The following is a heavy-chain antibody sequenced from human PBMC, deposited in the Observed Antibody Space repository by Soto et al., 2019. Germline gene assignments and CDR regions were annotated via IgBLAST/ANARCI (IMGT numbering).Heavy chain of an antibody. CDR3: ARALITIFRLVIIFRWFAP. J-gene: IGHJ5*02. V-gene: IGHV4-34*01. D-gene: IGHD3-3*01. CDR1: GGSFSGYY. Sequence: SETLSLSCADYGGSFSGYYWSWIRQPPGKGLEWLGEINHSGSTYYNPSLKSRVTISVDRSKNQFSLKLSSVTAADTAVYYCARALITIFRLVIIFRWFAPWAQGPLVTVS. CDR2: INHSGST.